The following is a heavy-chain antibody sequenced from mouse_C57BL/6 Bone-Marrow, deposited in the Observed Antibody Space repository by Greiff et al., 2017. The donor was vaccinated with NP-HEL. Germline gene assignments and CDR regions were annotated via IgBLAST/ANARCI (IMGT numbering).Heavy chain of an antibody. CDR2: ISYSGST. D-gene: IGHD1-1*01. CDR1: GYSITSDY. Sequence: EVQLVESGPGLAKHSQTLSLTCSVTGYSITSDYWDWIRKFPGNKLEYMGYISYSGSTYYNPSLKSRISITRDTSKNQYYLQLNSVTTEDTATYYCARYNYYGSSYFDYWGQGTTLTVSS. CDR3: ARYNYYGSSYFDY. V-gene: IGHV3-8*01. J-gene: IGHJ2*01.